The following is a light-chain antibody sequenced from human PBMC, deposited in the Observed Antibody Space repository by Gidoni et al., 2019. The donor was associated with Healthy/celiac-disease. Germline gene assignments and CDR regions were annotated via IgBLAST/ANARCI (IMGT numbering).Light chain of an antibody. CDR1: QSISSY. CDR2: AAS. J-gene: IGKJ2*01. V-gene: IGKV1-39*01. Sequence: DIQMTQSPSSLSASAGDRVTITCRASQSISSYLNWYQQKPGKAPKLLIYAASSLQSGVPSRFSGSGSGTDFTLTISRLQPEDLATYCCQQSYSTPRTFGEGTKLEIK. CDR3: QQSYSTPRT.